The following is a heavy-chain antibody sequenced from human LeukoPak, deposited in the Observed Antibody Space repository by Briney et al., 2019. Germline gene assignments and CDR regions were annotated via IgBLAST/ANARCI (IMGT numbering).Heavy chain of an antibody. Sequence: PRASLTLSCAASGLTFSSNAMSWVRQAAGKGLEWVSAISGSGGSTYYADSVKGRFTISRDNSKNTLYLQMNSLRAEDTAVYYSAKSLSGSEDYWGQGTLVTVSS. CDR3: AKSLSGSEDY. D-gene: IGHD1-26*01. J-gene: IGHJ4*02. CDR1: GLTFSSNA. V-gene: IGHV3-23*01. CDR2: ISGSGGST.